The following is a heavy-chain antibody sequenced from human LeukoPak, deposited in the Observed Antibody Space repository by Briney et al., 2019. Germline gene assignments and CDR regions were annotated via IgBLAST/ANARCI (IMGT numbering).Heavy chain of an antibody. J-gene: IGHJ4*02. Sequence: ASVKVSCKASGYTFTIYYIHWVRQAPGQGLEWMGIINPSGGSTSYAQKSQGRVTMTRDMSTSTVYMELSSLRSEDTAVYYCARGGSNYYGSGSYNDLDYWGQGTLVTVSS. D-gene: IGHD3-10*01. V-gene: IGHV1-46*01. CDR1: GYTFTIYY. CDR2: INPSGGST. CDR3: ARGGSNYYGSGSYNDLDY.